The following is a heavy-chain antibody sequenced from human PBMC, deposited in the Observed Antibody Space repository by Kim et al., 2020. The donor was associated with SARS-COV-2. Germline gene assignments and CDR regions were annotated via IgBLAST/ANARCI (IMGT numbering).Heavy chain of an antibody. CDR3: TRDFYYDSSGAPHGMDV. CDR1: GFTFGDYA. D-gene: IGHD3-22*01. J-gene: IGHJ6*02. Sequence: GGSLRLSCTASGFTFGDYAMSWFRQAPGKGLEWVGFIRSKAYGGTTEYAASVKGRFTISRDDSKSIAYLQMNSLKTEDTAVYYCTRDFYYDSSGAPHGMDVWGQGTTVTVSS. CDR2: IRSKAYGGTT. V-gene: IGHV3-49*03.